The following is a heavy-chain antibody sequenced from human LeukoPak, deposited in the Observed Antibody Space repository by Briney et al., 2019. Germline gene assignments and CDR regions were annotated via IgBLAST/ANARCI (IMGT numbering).Heavy chain of an antibody. J-gene: IGHJ4*02. CDR2: ISYDGSNK. CDR3: ASPLGGSYYKNGYFDY. V-gene: IGHV3-30-3*01. D-gene: IGHD1-26*01. Sequence: PGGSLRLSCAASGFTFSSYAMHWVRQAPGKGLEWVAFISYDGSNKYYADSVKGRFTISRDNSKNTLYLQMNSLRAEDTAVYYCASPLGGSYYKNGYFDYWGQGTLVTVSS. CDR1: GFTFSSYA.